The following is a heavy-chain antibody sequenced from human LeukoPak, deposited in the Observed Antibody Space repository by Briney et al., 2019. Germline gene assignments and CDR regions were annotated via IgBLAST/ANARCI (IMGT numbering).Heavy chain of an antibody. V-gene: IGHV1-18*01. Sequence: ASVKVSCKASGYTFTNYGFTWVRQAPGQGLEWMGWVGAYNGYTIYAPGLQGRVTMTTDTSTSTVFMELRSLRSDDTAVYYCARGEAKIGYDFWGQGTLVTVSS. CDR1: GYTFTNYG. J-gene: IGHJ4*02. CDR3: ARGEAKIGYDF. CDR2: VGAYNGYT. D-gene: IGHD5-24*01.